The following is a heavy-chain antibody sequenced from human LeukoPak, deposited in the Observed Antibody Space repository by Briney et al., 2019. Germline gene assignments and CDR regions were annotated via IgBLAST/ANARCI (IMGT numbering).Heavy chain of an antibody. CDR3: ARDREYYYDSSSYSY. Sequence: PGGSLRLSCAASGFTFSSYSMTWVRQAPGKGLEWVSSISSSSSYIYYADSVKGRFTISRDNAKNSLYLQMNSLSAEDTAVYYCARDREYYYDSSSYSYWGQGTLVTVSS. D-gene: IGHD3-22*01. CDR1: GFTFSSYS. V-gene: IGHV3-21*01. CDR2: ISSSSSYI. J-gene: IGHJ4*02.